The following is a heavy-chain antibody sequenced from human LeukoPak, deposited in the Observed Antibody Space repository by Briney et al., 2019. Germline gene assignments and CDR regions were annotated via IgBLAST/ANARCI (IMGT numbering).Heavy chain of an antibody. V-gene: IGHV3-30*04. CDR3: ASEIIFGSFDY. J-gene: IGHJ4*02. CDR2: ISYDGSNK. Sequence: GRSLRLSCAASGFTFSSYAMHWVRQAPGKGLEWVAVISYDGSNKYYADSVKGRFTISRDNSKNTLYLQMNSLRAEDTAVYYCASEIIFGSFDYWGQGTLVTVSS. D-gene: IGHD3-3*01. CDR1: GFTFSSYA.